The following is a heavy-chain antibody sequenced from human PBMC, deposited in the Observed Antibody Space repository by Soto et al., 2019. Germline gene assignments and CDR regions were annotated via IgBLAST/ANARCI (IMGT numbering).Heavy chain of an antibody. CDR3: ARGRPYSCSSTSCYAPGILSYYYYGMDV. CDR2: IYYSGST. CDR1: GGSISSGGYY. Sequence: PSETLSLTCTVSGGSISSGGYYWSWIRQHPGKGLEWIGYIYYSGSTYYNPSLKSRVTISVDTSKNQFSLKLSSVTAADTAVYYCARGRPYSCSSTSCYAPGILSYYYYGMDVWGQGTTVTVSS. V-gene: IGHV4-31*03. J-gene: IGHJ6*02. D-gene: IGHD2-2*01.